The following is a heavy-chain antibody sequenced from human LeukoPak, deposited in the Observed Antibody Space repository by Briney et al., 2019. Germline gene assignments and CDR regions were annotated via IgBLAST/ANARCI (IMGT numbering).Heavy chain of an antibody. V-gene: IGHV3-30-3*01. J-gene: IGHJ6*02. Sequence: GGSLRLSCAASGFTFSSYAMHWVRQAPGKGLEWVAVISYDGSNKYYADSVKGRLTISRDNSKNTLYLQMNSLRAEDTAVYYCARGSPEWLLYPYGMDVWGQGTTVTVSS. CDR1: GFTFSSYA. D-gene: IGHD3-3*01. CDR2: ISYDGSNK. CDR3: ARGSPEWLLYPYGMDV.